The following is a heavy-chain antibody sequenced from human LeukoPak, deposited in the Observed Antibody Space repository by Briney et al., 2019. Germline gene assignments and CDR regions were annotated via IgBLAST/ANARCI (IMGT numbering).Heavy chain of an antibody. V-gene: IGHV4-61*01. D-gene: IGHD4-17*01. CDR2: IYYSGST. CDR3: ARDQGGPTT. CDR1: GGSVSSGSYY. J-gene: IGHJ4*02. Sequence: SETLSLTCTVSGGSVSSGSYYWSWLRQPPGKGLEWIGYIYYSGSTNYNPSLKSRVTISVDRSKNQFSLKPSSVTAADTAVYYCARDQGGPTTWGQGTLVTVSS.